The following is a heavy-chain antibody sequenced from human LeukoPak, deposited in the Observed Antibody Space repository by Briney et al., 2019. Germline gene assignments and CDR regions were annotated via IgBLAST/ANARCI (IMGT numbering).Heavy chain of an antibody. CDR2: INHSGST. J-gene: IGHJ4*02. Sequence: SETLSLTCAVYGGSFSGYYRSWIRQPPGKGLEWIGEINHSGSTNYNPSLKSRVTISVDTSKNQFSLKLSSVTAADTAVYYCARTQGSYIDYWGQGTLVTVSS. V-gene: IGHV4-34*01. CDR1: GGSFSGYY. D-gene: IGHD3-10*01. CDR3: ARTQGSYIDY.